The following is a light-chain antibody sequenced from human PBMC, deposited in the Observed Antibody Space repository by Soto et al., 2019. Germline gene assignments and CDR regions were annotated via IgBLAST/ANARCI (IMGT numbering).Light chain of an antibody. CDR3: QQYNNWPPTYT. J-gene: IGKJ2*01. CDR1: QSISSN. V-gene: IGKV3-15*01. CDR2: DAS. Sequence: EIVMTQSPATLSVSPGERATLSCRASQSISSNLAWYQHKPGQPPRLLIYDASTSATGIPARFSGSGSATEFTLTISSRQSEDFAVYYCQQYNNWPPTYTFGQGTKLEIK.